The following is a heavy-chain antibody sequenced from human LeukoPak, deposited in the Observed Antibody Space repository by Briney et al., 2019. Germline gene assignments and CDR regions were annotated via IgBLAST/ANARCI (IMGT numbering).Heavy chain of an antibody. Sequence: GGTLRLSCAASGFTFSSYGMSWVRQAPGKGLEWVSAISGSGGSTYYADSVKGRFTISRDNAKNSLYLQMNRLRAEDTAFYYCARNAGSGFYYYFDSWGQGTLVTVSS. V-gene: IGHV3-23*01. J-gene: IGHJ4*02. D-gene: IGHD3-22*01. CDR3: ARNAGSGFYYYFDS. CDR1: GFTFSSYG. CDR2: ISGSGGST.